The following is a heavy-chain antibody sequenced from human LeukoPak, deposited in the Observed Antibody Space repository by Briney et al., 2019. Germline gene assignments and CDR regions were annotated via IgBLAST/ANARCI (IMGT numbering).Heavy chain of an antibody. V-gene: IGHV4-59*12. CDR2: IYYSGST. CDR1: GGSISSYY. J-gene: IGHJ4*02. Sequence: PSETLSLTCTVSGGSISSYYWSWIRQPPGKGLEWIGYIYYSGSTNYNPSLKSRVTISVKTSKNQFSLNLNSVTAADTAVYYCARVRAAAIPYYFDYWGQGTLVTVSS. CDR3: ARVRAAAIPYYFDY. D-gene: IGHD6-13*01.